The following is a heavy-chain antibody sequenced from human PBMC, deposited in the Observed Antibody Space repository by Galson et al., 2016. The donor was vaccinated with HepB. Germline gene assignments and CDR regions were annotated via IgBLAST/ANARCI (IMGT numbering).Heavy chain of an antibody. CDR2: ISWDGGST. CDR1: GFTFDDYA. J-gene: IGHJ4*02. D-gene: IGHD3-3*01. Sequence: SLRLSCAASGFTFDDYAMHWVRQAPGKGLEWVSLISWDGGSTYYADSVKGRFTISRDNSKNSLYLQMNSLRAEDTALYYCAKDMNYYYFLSGFDYWGQGTLVTVSS. V-gene: IGHV3-43D*03. CDR3: AKDMNYYYFLSGFDY.